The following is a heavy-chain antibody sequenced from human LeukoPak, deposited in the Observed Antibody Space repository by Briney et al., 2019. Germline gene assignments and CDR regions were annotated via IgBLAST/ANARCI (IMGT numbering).Heavy chain of an antibody. V-gene: IGHV3-21*01. D-gene: IGHD1-26*01. CDR1: GFTFSSYS. CDR2: ISSSSSYI. CDR3: AREGRPEWELRQ. Sequence: GGSLRLSCAASGFTFSSYSMNWDRQAPGKGLEWVSSISSSSSYIYYADSVKGRFTISRDNAKNSLYLQMNSLRAEDTAVYYCAREGRPEWELRQWGQGTLVTVSS. J-gene: IGHJ4*02.